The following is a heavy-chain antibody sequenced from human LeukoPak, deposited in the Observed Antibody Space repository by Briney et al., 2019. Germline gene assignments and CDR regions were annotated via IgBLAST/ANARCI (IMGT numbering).Heavy chain of an antibody. CDR3: ATGRSYCSSTSCYNYYYMDV. CDR1: GYTLTELS. CDR2: FDPEDGET. D-gene: IGHD2-2*02. J-gene: IGHJ6*03. V-gene: IGHV1-24*01. Sequence: ASVKVSCKVSGYTLTELSMHWVRQAPGKGLEWMGGFDPEDGETIYAQKFQGRVTLYEYASTDTAYMELSRLRSEHTAVYYCATGRSYCSSTSCYNYYYMDVWGKGTTVTVSS.